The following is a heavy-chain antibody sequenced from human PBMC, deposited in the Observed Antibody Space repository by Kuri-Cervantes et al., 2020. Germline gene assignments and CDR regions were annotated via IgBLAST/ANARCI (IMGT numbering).Heavy chain of an antibody. CDR3: ARSFSTGHITRRDAFDI. J-gene: IGHJ3*02. CDR2: ISGSGGST. V-gene: IGHV3-23*01. D-gene: IGHD3-3*01. Sequence: GESLKISCAASGFTFSSYAMSWVRQAPGKGLEWVSAISGSGGSTYYADSVKGRFTISRDNSKNTLYLQMNSLRAEDTAVYYCARSFSTGHITRRDAFDIWGQGTMVTVSS. CDR1: GFTFSSYA.